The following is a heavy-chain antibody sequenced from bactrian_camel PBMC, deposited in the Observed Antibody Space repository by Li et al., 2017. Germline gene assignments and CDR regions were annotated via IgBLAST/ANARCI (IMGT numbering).Heavy chain of an antibody. CDR1: GHSFTDLC. Sequence: GGSLRLSCNVAGHSFTDLCMAWFRQVPGKQREGVARLWGDGSETRYADSVKGRFSISRDNAKDTVYLQLNSLKSEDTAMYYCLPWSRGGMSVNYWRHGTQVTVS. CDR3: LPWSRGGMSVNY. D-gene: IGHD8*01. CDR2: LWGDGSET. V-gene: IGHV3S6*01. J-gene: IGHJ4*01.